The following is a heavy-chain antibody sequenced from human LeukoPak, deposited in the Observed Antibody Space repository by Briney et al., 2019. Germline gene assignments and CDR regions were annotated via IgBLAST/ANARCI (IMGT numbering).Heavy chain of an antibody. Sequence: SETLSLTCAVSGGSISSSNWWSWVRQPPGKGLEWIGEIYHSGSTNYNPSLKSRVTISVDKSKNQFSLKLSSVTAADTAVYYCARGISRGGNWNERRYYYYMDVWGKGTTVTISS. CDR2: IYHSGST. CDR1: GGSISSSNW. CDR3: ARGISRGGNWNERRYYYYMDV. J-gene: IGHJ6*03. D-gene: IGHD1-1*01. V-gene: IGHV4-4*02.